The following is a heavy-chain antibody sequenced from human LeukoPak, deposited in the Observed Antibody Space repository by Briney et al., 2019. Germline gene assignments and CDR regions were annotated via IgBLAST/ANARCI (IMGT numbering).Heavy chain of an antibody. Sequence: GGSLRLSCAASGFTFNFFSMYWVRQSPSKGLEWVAVISYDATNEYYADSVKGRFTISRDDSKSTLYLQMNSLRAEDTAVYYCVRDFASGSYYNLFDYWGQGTLVTVSP. CDR2: ISYDATNE. CDR1: GFTFNFFS. D-gene: IGHD3-10*01. V-gene: IGHV3-30*04. CDR3: VRDFASGSYYNLFDY. J-gene: IGHJ4*02.